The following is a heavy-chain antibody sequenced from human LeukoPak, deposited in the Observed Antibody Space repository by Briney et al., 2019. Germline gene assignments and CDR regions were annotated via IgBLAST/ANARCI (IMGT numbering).Heavy chain of an antibody. CDR1: GGTFSSYA. Sequence: SVKVSCKASGGTFSSYAISWVRQAPGQGLEWMGRIIPILGIANYAQKFQGRVTITADKSTSTAYMELSSLRSGDTAVYYCARDVDDFWSGSRGKYFDYWGQGTLVTVSS. CDR3: ARDVDDFWSGSRGKYFDY. J-gene: IGHJ4*02. D-gene: IGHD3-3*01. V-gene: IGHV1-69*04. CDR2: IIPILGIA.